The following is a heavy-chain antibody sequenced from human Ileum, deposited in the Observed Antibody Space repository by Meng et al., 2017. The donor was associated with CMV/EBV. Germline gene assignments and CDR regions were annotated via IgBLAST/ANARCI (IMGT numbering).Heavy chain of an antibody. Sequence: QLHPLEPRPSLLPPSEPLSLTCTVPGGSLTSYYWTWIRQPAGKGLEWIGRIHPTGTTDDNPSLRSRVSMSLDKSKNQFSLKLTSVTAADTAVYYCARAAARGVPVDLWGQGTLVTVSS. J-gene: IGHJ5*02. V-gene: IGHV4-4*07. CDR2: IHPTGTT. CDR1: GGSLTSYY. D-gene: IGHD3-10*01. CDR3: ARAAARGVPVDL.